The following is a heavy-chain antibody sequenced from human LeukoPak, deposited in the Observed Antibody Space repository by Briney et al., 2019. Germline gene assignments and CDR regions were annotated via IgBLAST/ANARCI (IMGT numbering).Heavy chain of an antibody. CDR1: GGSITSTY. D-gene: IGHD6-13*01. J-gene: IGHJ4*02. Sequence: PSETLSLTCTVSGGSITSTYWSWIRQPPGKGLEWIGEIFHSGSTNYNPSLRSRVTISVDKSKNQFSLKLTSVTAADTAVYYCARSSSSWISDYWGQGTLVTVSS. V-gene: IGHV4-34*12. CDR3: ARSSSSWISDY. CDR2: IFHSGST.